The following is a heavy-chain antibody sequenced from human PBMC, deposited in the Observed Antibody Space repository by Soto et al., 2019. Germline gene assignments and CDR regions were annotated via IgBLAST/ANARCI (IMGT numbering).Heavy chain of an antibody. Sequence: EMQLVESGGGLVQPGGSLRLSCAASGFTVNSNYMTWVRQAPGKGLEWVSVLYSSGSAYYADSVKGRFTISRDDSKNTLYLQMNSLRAEDTAFYYCARGAGSDNRYWYFDLWGRGTLVPVSS. CDR2: LYSSGSA. D-gene: IGHD6-19*01. CDR3: ARGAGSDNRYWYFDL. CDR1: GFTVNSNY. V-gene: IGHV3-66*01. J-gene: IGHJ2*01.